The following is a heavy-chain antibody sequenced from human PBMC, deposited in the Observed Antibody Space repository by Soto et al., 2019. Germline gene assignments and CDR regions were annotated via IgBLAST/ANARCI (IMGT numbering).Heavy chain of an antibody. D-gene: IGHD2-15*01. J-gene: IGHJ3*02. CDR2: IYHTVNT. V-gene: IGHV4-59*11. CDR1: GVSIVSHF. CDR3: ARLQYTVVTALDI. Sequence: KTSETLSLTCIVSGVSIVSHFWSWIRQAPGKGPELVGYIYHTVNTNYNPALKSRVTISMDTSKNQLSLQLSSVTAADTAVYYCARLQYTVVTALDIWGQGTMVTVSS.